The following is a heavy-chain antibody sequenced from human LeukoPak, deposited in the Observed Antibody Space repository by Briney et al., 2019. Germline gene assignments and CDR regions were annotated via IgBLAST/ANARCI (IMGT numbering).Heavy chain of an antibody. D-gene: IGHD7-27*01. Sequence: ASVKVFCNTSGYTFNGYFIHWVRQAAGQGPEWMGRINPSSGVTGYAQNFQGRVAMSRDTSISTASMELSWLTSDDTAVYYCARDLSSTPNWEFDYWGQGTLVTVSS. V-gene: IGHV1-2*06. J-gene: IGHJ4*02. CDR2: INPSSGVT. CDR1: GYTFNGYF. CDR3: ARDLSSTPNWEFDY.